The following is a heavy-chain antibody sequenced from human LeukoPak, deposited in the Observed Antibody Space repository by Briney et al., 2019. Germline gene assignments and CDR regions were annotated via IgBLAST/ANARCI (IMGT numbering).Heavy chain of an antibody. CDR3: ARDSGSYLGFDY. Sequence: GGSLRLSCAASGFTLSYYGMHWVRQAPGKGLEWVAVSSHDGTKQYYADSVRGRFTISRDKSKNTLYLQMNRLRAEDTAVYYCARDSGSYLGFDYWGQGTLVTVSS. CDR2: SSHDGTKQ. CDR1: GFTLSYYG. D-gene: IGHD1-26*01. J-gene: IGHJ4*02. V-gene: IGHV3-30*03.